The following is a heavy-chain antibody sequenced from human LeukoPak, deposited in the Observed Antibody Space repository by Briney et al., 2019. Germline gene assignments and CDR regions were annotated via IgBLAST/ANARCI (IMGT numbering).Heavy chain of an antibody. V-gene: IGHV4-59*02. J-gene: IGHJ4*02. Sequence: SETLSLTCTVSGGSVSSYYWSWIRQPPGKGLEWIGYIYYSGSTNYNPSLKSRVTISVDTSKNQFSLKLSSVTAADTAVYYCARVAHCSSTTCYQGIFDYWGQGTLVTVSS. CDR1: GGSVSSYY. CDR3: ARVAHCSSTTCYQGIFDY. CDR2: IYYSGST. D-gene: IGHD2-2*01.